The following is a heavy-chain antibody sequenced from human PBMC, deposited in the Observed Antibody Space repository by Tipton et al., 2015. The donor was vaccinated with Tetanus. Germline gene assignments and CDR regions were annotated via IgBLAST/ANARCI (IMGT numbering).Heavy chain of an antibody. V-gene: IGHV5-51*01. CDR3: ARRLGPYTGDQIWHFDL. CDR2: IYPGDSDT. J-gene: IGHJ2*01. Sequence: QSGAEVKKPGESLKISCQGSGYSFNIYWIAWVRQMPGKGLEWMGIIYPGDSDTRYSPSFQGQVTISADKSISTAYLQWSSLQASDPAMYYCARRLGPYTGDQIWHFDLWGRGTLVTVSS. D-gene: IGHD7-27*01. CDR1: GYSFNIYW.